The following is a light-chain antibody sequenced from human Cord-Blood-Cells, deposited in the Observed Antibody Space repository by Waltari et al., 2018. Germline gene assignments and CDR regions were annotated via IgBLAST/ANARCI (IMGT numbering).Light chain of an antibody. Sequence: EIVLTQSPGTLSLSPGERATLSCRASQSVSSSYLAWYHQEPGQAPSLLIYGASSRATGIPDRFSGSGSGTDFTLTISRLEPEDFAVYYCQQYGSSPPYTFGQGTKLEIK. J-gene: IGKJ2*01. CDR3: QQYGSSPPYT. CDR2: GAS. V-gene: IGKV3-20*01. CDR1: QSVSSSY.